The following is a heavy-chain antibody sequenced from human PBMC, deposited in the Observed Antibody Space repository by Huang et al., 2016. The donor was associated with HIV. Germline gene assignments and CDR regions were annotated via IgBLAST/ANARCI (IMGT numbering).Heavy chain of an antibody. D-gene: IGHD1-20*01. Sequence: QVQLVQSGAEVKKPGSSVKVSCKASGGACIRYSFSWVRQAPGQGLEWMGGSIPSFNTTNDAQKFQGRVTITADASATTVYMDLSSLRFDDTAVYYCARTSNWKAEYFRYWGQGTLVTVSS. V-gene: IGHV1-69*13. CDR2: SIPSFNTT. CDR3: ARTSNWKAEYFRY. CDR1: GGACIRYS. J-gene: IGHJ1*01.